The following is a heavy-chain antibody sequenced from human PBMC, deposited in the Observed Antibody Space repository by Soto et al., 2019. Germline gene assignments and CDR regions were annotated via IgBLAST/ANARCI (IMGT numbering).Heavy chain of an antibody. CDR1: GYTFSSYD. Sequence: ASVKVSCKASGYTFSSYDIYWVRQAPGQGLEWVGWINPNSGNTGYAQKFQGRVTMTRDTSISTVYMDLSSLRSEDTALYYCARDSFRNSRAFDYWGQGTLVTVSS. CDR2: INPNSGNT. CDR3: ARDSFRNSRAFDY. V-gene: IGHV1-8*01. J-gene: IGHJ4*02. D-gene: IGHD4-4*01.